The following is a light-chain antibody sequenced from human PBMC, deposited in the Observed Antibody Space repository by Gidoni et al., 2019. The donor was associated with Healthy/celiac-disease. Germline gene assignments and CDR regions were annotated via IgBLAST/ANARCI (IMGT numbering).Light chain of an antibody. Sequence: DIQLTQSPSFLSASVGDRVTITCRASQGISSYLAWYQQKPGKAPKLLIYAASTLQSGVPSRFSGSGSGPEFTLTISSLQTEDFATYYCQQLNSYPHTFGGXTKVEIK. CDR2: AAS. CDR1: QGISSY. V-gene: IGKV1-9*01. J-gene: IGKJ4*01. CDR3: QQLNSYPHT.